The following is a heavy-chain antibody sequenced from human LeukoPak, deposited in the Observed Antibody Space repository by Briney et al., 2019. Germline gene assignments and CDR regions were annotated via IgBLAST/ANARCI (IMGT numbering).Heavy chain of an antibody. CDR2: ISSSSSTI. CDR3: ARDSSSWYPNYYYMDV. D-gene: IGHD6-13*01. CDR1: GFTFSSYS. Sequence: PGGSLRLSCAASGFTFSSYSMNWVRQAPGKGLEWVSYISSSSSTIYYADSVKGRFTISRDNAKNSLYLQMNSLRAEDTAVYYCARDSSSWYPNYYYMDVWGKGTTVTVSS. J-gene: IGHJ6*03. V-gene: IGHV3-48*01.